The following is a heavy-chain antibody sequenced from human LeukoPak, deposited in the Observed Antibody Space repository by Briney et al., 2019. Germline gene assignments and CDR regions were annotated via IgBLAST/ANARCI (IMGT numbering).Heavy chain of an antibody. CDR1: GFSFSTYD. CDR2: ITSTSNHI. CDR3: ARVYSANGYGSGYYDY. J-gene: IGHJ4*02. V-gene: IGHV3-21*01. D-gene: IGHD3-10*01. Sequence: GGSQRLSCAASGFSFSTYDMNWVRQAPGKGLEWVSAITSTSNHINYADSVKSRFAISRDSANNSLYLQMNSLRAEDTAVYYCARVYSANGYGSGYYDYWGQGTLVTVSS.